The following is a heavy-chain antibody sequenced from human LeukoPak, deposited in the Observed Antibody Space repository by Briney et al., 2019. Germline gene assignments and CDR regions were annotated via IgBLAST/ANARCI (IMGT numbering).Heavy chain of an antibody. CDR2: IYDSGST. V-gene: IGHV4-39*07. D-gene: IGHD5-18*01. CDR3: ARWAWRDLIQGNWFDP. J-gene: IGHJ5*02. Sequence: SETLSLTCTVSGSSISSRSYYWGWVRQPPGKGLEWIGNIYDSGSTYFNPSLRSRVTISVDTSKNQFSLKLSSVTAADTAVYYCARWAWRDLIQGNWFDPWGQGTLVTVSS. CDR1: GSSISSRSYY.